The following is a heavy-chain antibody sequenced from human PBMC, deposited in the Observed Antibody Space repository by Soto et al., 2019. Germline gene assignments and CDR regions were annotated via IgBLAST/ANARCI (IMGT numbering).Heavy chain of an antibody. J-gene: IGHJ4*02. Sequence: LSLTCAASGFTFSSYAMSWVRQAPGKGLEWVSAISGSGGSTYYADSVKGRFTISRDNSKNTLYLQMNSLRAEDTAVYYCAKAHGPGKSSSFDYWGQGTLVTVSS. CDR1: GFTFSSYA. CDR2: ISGSGGST. CDR3: AKAHGPGKSSSFDY. D-gene: IGHD6-13*01. V-gene: IGHV3-23*01.